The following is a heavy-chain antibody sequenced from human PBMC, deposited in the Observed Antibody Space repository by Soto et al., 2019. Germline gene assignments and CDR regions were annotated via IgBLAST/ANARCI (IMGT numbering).Heavy chain of an antibody. J-gene: IGHJ4*01. CDR1: GGSISSGNYY. Sequence: PSETLSLTCSVSGGSISSGNYYWSWVRQPPGKGPEWIGYIYYSGTTYYNPSLKSRITISIDTSKSRFSLKLSSVTAADTAVYYCARVQQLVPGYFFDYCGQGILVTVSS. D-gene: IGHD6-13*01. CDR2: IYYSGTT. CDR3: ARVQQLVPGYFFDY. V-gene: IGHV4-30-4*01.